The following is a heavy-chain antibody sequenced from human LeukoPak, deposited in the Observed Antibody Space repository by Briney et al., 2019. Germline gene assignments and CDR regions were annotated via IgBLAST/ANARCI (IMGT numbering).Heavy chain of an antibody. Sequence: GGSLRLSCAASGFTFSSYWMHWVRQAPGKGLVWVSRINSGGSSTSYADSVKGRFTISRDNAKNTLYLQMNSLRAEDTAVYYCARGLGYSSGWLDYWGQGTLVTVSS. J-gene: IGHJ4*02. D-gene: IGHD6-19*01. V-gene: IGHV3-74*01. CDR2: INSGGSST. CDR3: ARGLGYSSGWLDY. CDR1: GFTFSSYW.